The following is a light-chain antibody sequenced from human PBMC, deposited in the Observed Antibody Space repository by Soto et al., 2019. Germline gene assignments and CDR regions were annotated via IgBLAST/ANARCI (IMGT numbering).Light chain of an antibody. Sequence: EIVLTQSPGTLSLSPGERATLSCRASQSVSSSYLAWYQHKPGQAPRLLIYGSSSRATGIPDRFSGGGSGTDFTLTISRLDPEDVAVYYCQQFGMSPWTFGQGTKVEIK. CDR2: GSS. CDR1: QSVSSSY. J-gene: IGKJ1*01. V-gene: IGKV3-20*01. CDR3: QQFGMSPWT.